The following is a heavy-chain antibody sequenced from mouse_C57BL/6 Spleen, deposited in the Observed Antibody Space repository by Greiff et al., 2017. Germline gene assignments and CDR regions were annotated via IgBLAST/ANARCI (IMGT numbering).Heavy chain of an antibody. Sequence: VQLQQSGPELVKPGASVKISCKASGYSFTGYYMNWVKQSPEKSLEWIGEINPSTGGTTYNQKFKAKATLTVDKSSSTAYMQLKSLTSEDSAVYYCARHTVASMDYWGQGTSVTVSS. CDR3: ARHTVASMDY. D-gene: IGHD1-1*01. V-gene: IGHV1-42*01. CDR1: GYSFTGYY. J-gene: IGHJ4*01. CDR2: INPSTGGT.